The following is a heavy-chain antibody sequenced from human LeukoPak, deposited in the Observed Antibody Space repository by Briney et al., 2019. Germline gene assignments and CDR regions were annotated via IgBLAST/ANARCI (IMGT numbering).Heavy chain of an antibody. D-gene: IGHD3-3*01. CDR3: ARDPQFYPNYFDY. CDR2: ISYDGSNK. Sequence: GGSLRLSCAASGFTFSSYAMHWVRQAPGKGLEWLAVISYDGSNKYYPDSVKSRYTISRDNSKNTLYLQMNSLRAEDTAVYYCARDPQFYPNYFDYWGQGTLVTVSS. V-gene: IGHV3-30-3*01. J-gene: IGHJ4*02. CDR1: GFTFSSYA.